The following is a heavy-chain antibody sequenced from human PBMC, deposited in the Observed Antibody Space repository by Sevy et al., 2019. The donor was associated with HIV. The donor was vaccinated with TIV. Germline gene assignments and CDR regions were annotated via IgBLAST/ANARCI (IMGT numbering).Heavy chain of an antibody. V-gene: IGHV1-18*01. CDR2: TSAYNGNT. Sequence: ASVKVSCKASGYTVTSYGISWVRQAPGQGLEWMGWTSAYNGNTNYAQKLQGRVTMTTDTSTSTAYMELRSLRSDDTAVYYCARDLGGYGGNSIDYWGQGTLVTVSS. CDR1: GYTVTSYG. J-gene: IGHJ4*02. D-gene: IGHD2-21*02. CDR3: ARDLGGYGGNSIDY.